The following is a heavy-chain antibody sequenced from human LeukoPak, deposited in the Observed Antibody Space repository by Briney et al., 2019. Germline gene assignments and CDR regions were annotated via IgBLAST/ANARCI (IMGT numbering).Heavy chain of an antibody. CDR3: ARDRGEGIVGTFDY. CDR1: GDSISSHY. CDR2: IFYSGNT. V-gene: IGHV4-59*11. D-gene: IGHD1-26*01. J-gene: IGHJ4*02. Sequence: PSETLSLTCTVSGDSISSHYWSWIRQPPGKGLVWIGYIFYSGNTHYNPSLKSRVTMSVDTSKNQFSLRLSSVTPADTAVYYCARDRGEGIVGTFDYWGQGTLVTVSS.